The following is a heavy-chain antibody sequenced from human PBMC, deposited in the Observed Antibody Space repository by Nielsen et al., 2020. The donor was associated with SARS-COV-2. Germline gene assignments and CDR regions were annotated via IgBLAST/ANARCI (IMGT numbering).Heavy chain of an antibody. V-gene: IGHV3-13*04. J-gene: IGHJ6*02. D-gene: IGHD3-10*01. CDR2: IGSAGDT. CDR1: GFPFSSYD. Sequence: ESLQISCVASGFPFSSYDMRWVRQAPGKGLEWVSAIGSAGDTYYPGSVKGRFTISRENAKNSLYLQMNSLRAGDTAVYYCARGGYGWIGGGMDVWGQGTTVTVSS. CDR3: ARGGYGWIGGGMDV.